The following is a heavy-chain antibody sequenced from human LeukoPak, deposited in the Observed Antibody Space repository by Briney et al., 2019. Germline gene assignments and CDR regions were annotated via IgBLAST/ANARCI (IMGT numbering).Heavy chain of an antibody. D-gene: IGHD2-15*01. CDR3: AREMEDIVVVVGRKFDY. CDR1: GFTFSSYA. Sequence: GGSLRLSCAASGFTFSSYAMPWVRQAPGKGLEWVAVISYDGSNKYYADSVKGRFTISRDNSKNTLYLQMNSLRAEDTAVYYCAREMEDIVVVVGRKFDYWGQGTLVTVSS. J-gene: IGHJ4*02. CDR2: ISYDGSNK. V-gene: IGHV3-30-3*01.